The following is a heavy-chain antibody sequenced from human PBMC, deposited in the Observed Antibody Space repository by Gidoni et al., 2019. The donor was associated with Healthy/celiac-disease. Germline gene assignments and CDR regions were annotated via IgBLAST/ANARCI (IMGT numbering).Heavy chain of an antibody. V-gene: IGHV3-53*01. J-gene: IGHJ5*02. CDR1: GFTVSSNY. CDR3: ARGRYCSGGSCYDWFDP. Sequence: EVQLVEYGGGLIQPGGSLRLSCAASGFTVSSNYMSWVRQAPGKGLEWVSVIYSGGSTYYADSVKGRFTISRDNSKNTLYLQMNSLRAEDTAVYYCARGRYCSGGSCYDWFDPWGQGTLVTVSS. D-gene: IGHD2-15*01. CDR2: IYSGGST.